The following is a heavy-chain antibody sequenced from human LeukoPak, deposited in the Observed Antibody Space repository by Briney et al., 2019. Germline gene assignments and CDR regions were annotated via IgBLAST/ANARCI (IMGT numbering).Heavy chain of an antibody. CDR1: GFTFSSYW. V-gene: IGHV3-74*01. J-gene: IGHJ4*02. Sequence: GGSLRLSCAASGFTFSSYWMNWVRQAPGKGLVWVSRIASDGSSTTYADSVKGRFSISRDNAKNTLYLQMNSLGAEDTAVYYCAKDMWRRDGYNPLGIFDYWGQGTLVTVS. CDR2: IASDGSST. CDR3: AKDMWRRDGYNPLGIFDY. D-gene: IGHD5-24*01.